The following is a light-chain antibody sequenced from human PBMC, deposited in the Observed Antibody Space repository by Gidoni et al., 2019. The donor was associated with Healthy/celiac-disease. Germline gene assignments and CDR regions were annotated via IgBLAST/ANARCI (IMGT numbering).Light chain of an antibody. Sequence: DIQMTQSPSTLSASVGDRVTITCRASQSISSWLAWYQQKPGKAPKLLIYKASSLESGVPSRFSGSGSGTEFTLTISSLQPDDFATYYCHQYNSWTFGQGTKVEIK. CDR3: HQYNSWT. J-gene: IGKJ1*01. CDR2: KAS. CDR1: QSISSW. V-gene: IGKV1-5*03.